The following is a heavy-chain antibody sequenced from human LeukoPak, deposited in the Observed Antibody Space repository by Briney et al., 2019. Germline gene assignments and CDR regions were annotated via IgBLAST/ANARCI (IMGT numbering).Heavy chain of an antibody. Sequence: ASVTVSCKASGYTFTSYDINWVRQATGQGLEWMGWMNPNSGNTGYARKFQGRVTMTRNTSISTAYMELSSLRSEDTAVYYCARGAYSYSSSWFDPWGQGTLVTVSS. V-gene: IGHV1-8*01. CDR2: MNPNSGNT. D-gene: IGHD6-13*01. CDR1: GYTFTSYD. CDR3: ARGAYSYSSSWFDP. J-gene: IGHJ5*02.